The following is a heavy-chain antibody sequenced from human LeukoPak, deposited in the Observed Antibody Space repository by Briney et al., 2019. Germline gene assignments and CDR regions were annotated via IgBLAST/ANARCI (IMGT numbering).Heavy chain of an antibody. CDR2: IIPIFGTA. D-gene: IGHD3-3*01. Sequence: GSSVKVSCKASGGPFSSYAISWVRQAPGQGLEWMGGIIPIFGTANYAQKFQGRVAITADESTSTAYMELSSLRSEDTAVYYCARRGLFGSLEWLSPLDYWGEGTLVTVSS. J-gene: IGHJ4*02. CDR1: GGPFSSYA. CDR3: ARRGLFGSLEWLSPLDY. V-gene: IGHV1-69*01.